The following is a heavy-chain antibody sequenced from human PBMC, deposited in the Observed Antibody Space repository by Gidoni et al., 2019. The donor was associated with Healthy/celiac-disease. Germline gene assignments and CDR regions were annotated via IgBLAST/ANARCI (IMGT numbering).Heavy chain of an antibody. V-gene: IGHV3-30-3*01. J-gene: IGHJ4*02. Sequence: QVTLVESGGGVVQPGRSLSLACAASGFTFSSYAMHWVRQAPGKGLEWVAVISYDGSNKYYADSVKGRFTISRDNSKNTLYLQMNSLRAEDTAVYYCARAGGQIPYYFDYWGQGTLVTVSS. CDR1: GFTFSSYA. D-gene: IGHD2-8*02. CDR2: ISYDGSNK. CDR3: ARAGGQIPYYFDY.